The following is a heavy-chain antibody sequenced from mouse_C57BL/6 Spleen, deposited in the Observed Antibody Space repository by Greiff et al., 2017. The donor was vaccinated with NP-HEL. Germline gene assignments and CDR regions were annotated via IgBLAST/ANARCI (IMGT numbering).Heavy chain of an antibody. CDR2: IDPSDSET. CDR3: AREEDEEYAGCDY. D-gene: IGHD5-1*01. Sequence: QVQLQQPGAELVRPGSSVKLSCKASGYTFTSYWMHWVKQRPIQGLEWIGNIDPSDSETHSNQKFKDKATLTVDKSSSTAYMPLSSLTSKDSACYDCAREEDEEYAGCDYWGQGTTLTVSS. CDR1: GYTFTSYW. J-gene: IGHJ2*01. V-gene: IGHV1-52*01.